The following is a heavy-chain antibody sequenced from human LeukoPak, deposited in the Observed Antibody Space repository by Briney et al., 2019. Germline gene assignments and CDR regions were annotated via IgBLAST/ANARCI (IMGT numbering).Heavy chain of an antibody. D-gene: IGHD6-25*01. J-gene: IGHJ5*02. Sequence: RPGGSLRLSCAASGFTFSSYGMHWVRQAPGKGLEWVAVISYDGSNKYYADSVKGRFTISRDNSKNTLYLQMNSLRAEDTAVYYCAKDLRSGFRWPNWFDPWGQGTLVTVSS. V-gene: IGHV3-30*18. CDR1: GFTFSSYG. CDR3: AKDLRSGFRWPNWFDP. CDR2: ISYDGSNK.